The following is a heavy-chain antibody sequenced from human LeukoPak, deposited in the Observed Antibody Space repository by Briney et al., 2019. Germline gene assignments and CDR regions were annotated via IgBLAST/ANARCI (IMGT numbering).Heavy chain of an antibody. D-gene: IGHD6-6*01. Sequence: QPGRSLRLSCAASGFTFSSYGMHWVRQAPGKGLEWVAVISYDGSNKYYADSVKGRFTISRDNSKNTLYLQMNSLRVEDTAMYYCARDSREGWGQGTLVTVSS. J-gene: IGHJ4*02. V-gene: IGHV3-30*03. CDR2: ISYDGSNK. CDR3: ARDSREG. CDR1: GFTFSSYG.